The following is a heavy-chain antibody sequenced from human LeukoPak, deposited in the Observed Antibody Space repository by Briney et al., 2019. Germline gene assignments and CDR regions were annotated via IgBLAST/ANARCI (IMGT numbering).Heavy chain of an antibody. Sequence: PGGSLRLSCAASGFTFDDYGMSWVRQAPGKGLEWVSLISWDGGSTYYADSVKGRFTISRDNSKNSLYLQMNSLRAEDTALYYCAKDIGGTYSSSSSYFDYWGQGTLVTVSS. CDR3: AKDIGGTYSSSSSYFDY. CDR2: ISWDGGST. D-gene: IGHD6-6*01. V-gene: IGHV3-43D*03. CDR1: GFTFDDYG. J-gene: IGHJ4*02.